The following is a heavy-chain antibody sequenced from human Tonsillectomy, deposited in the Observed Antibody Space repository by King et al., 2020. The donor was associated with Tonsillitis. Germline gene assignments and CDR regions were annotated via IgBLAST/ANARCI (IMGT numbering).Heavy chain of an antibody. D-gene: IGHD3-3*02. V-gene: IGHV3-7*01. J-gene: IGHJ4*02. CDR3: ARLSIRGRRIFDY. CDR1: GFTFSSYW. Sequence: EVQLVESGGGLVQPGGSLRLSCAASGFTFSSYWMSWVRQAPGKGLEGVANIKQDGSEKYYVDSLKGRLTISRDNAKNSLYLQMNSLRAEDTAGYYCARLSIRGRRIFDYWGQGTLVTVSS. CDR2: IKQDGSEK.